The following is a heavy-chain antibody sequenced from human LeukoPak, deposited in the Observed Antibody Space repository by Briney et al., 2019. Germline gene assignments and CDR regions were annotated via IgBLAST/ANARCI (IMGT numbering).Heavy chain of an antibody. CDR2: IYTSGST. D-gene: IGHD3-3*01. V-gene: IGHV4-61*02. J-gene: IGHJ4*02. Sequence: SETLSLTCTVSGCSISSGSYYWSWIRQPAGKGLEWIGRIYTSGSTNYNPSLKSRVTISVGTTKNQFSLKLSSVTAADTAVYYCARGVLRFLEWLPTLDYWGQGTLVTVSS. CDR1: GCSISSGSYY. CDR3: ARGVLRFLEWLPTLDY.